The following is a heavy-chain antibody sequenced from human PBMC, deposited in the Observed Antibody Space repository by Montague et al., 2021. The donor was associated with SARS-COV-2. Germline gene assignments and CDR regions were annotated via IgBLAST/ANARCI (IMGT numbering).Heavy chain of an antibody. V-gene: IGHV4-34*01. CDR2: INHYGST. D-gene: IGHD4-11*01. Sequence: ETLSLTCAVYGGSFSGNYWNWIRQPPGKGLEWIGEINHYGSTNYNPSLKSRVTMSVGTSKNQFSLKLSSVTAADTAVYYCARGLPVTTLFYYFGMDVWGQGTTVTVSS. J-gene: IGHJ6*02. CDR1: GGSFSGNY. CDR3: ARGLPVTTLFYYFGMDV.